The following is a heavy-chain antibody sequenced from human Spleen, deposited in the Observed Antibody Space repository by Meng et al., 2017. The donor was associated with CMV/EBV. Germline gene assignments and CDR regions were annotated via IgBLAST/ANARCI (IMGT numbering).Heavy chain of an antibody. Sequence: GSLRLSCTVSGGSISSYYWSWIRQPPGKGLEWIGYIYYSGSTNYNPSLESRVTTSVDTSKDQFSLKLASVTAADTAVYYCARDRGSYSSDAFDIWGQGTMVTVSS. J-gene: IGHJ3*02. D-gene: IGHD1-26*01. CDR1: GGSISSYY. CDR2: IYYSGST. V-gene: IGHV4-59*01. CDR3: ARDRGSYSSDAFDI.